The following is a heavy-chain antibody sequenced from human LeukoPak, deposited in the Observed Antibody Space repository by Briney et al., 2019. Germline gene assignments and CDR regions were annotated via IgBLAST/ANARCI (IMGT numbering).Heavy chain of an antibody. Sequence: GGSLRLSCATSGFTFSDYAFHWVRQAPGKGLEWVALITFDGNAMYYLDSVKGRFTFSRDSSKNTLYLQMESLGAEDTAVYSCAKGRFHGSGSYLNSFDIWGQGTMVTVSS. D-gene: IGHD3-10*01. CDR1: GFTFSDYA. V-gene: IGHV3-30*18. CDR3: AKGRFHGSGSYLNSFDI. CDR2: ITFDGNAM. J-gene: IGHJ3*02.